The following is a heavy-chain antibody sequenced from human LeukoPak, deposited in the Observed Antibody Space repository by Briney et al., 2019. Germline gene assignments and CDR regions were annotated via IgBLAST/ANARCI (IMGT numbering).Heavy chain of an antibody. J-gene: IGHJ4*02. V-gene: IGHV3-11*06. CDR2: ISSSSSYT. CDR3: ARGGIDYGDYDIPEDY. D-gene: IGHD4-17*01. Sequence: GGSLRLSCAASGFTFSDYYMSWIRQAPGKGLEWVSYISSSSSYTNYADSVKGRFTISGDNAKNSLYLQMNSLRAEDTAVYYCARGGIDYGDYDIPEDYWGQGTLVTVSS. CDR1: GFTFSDYY.